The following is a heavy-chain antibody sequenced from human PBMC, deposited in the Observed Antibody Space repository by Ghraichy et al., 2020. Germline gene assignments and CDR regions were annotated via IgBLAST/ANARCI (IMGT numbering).Heavy chain of an antibody. V-gene: IGHV4-34*01. CDR3: ATAPRERSGSFDS. D-gene: IGHD3-10*01. J-gene: IGHJ5*02. CDR1: GASISLYY. Sequence: SETLSLTCTVSGASISLYYCTWIRQPPGQGLEWLGELSLIRGSLFNPSLESRIGMSLETSKNHFSLQLRSLTASDTAMYFCATAPRERSGSFDSWGQGTLVTISS. CDR2: LSLIRGS.